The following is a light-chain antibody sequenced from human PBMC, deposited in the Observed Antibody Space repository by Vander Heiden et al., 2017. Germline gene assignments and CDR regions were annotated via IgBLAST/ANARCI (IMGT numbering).Light chain of an antibody. V-gene: IGKV3-11*01. J-gene: IGKJ4*01. CDR1: QSVSSY. CDR3: QQRSNAFT. CDR2: DAP. Sequence: EIGLTQSPATLSLSPGERATLSCRASQSVSSYLAWYQQKPGQAPRLLIYDAPNRATGIPARFSGSGSGTDFTLTISSLEPEDFAVYYCQQRSNAFTFGGGTKVEIK.